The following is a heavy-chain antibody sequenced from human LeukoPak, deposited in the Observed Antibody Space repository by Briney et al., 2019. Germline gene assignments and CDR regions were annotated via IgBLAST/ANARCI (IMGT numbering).Heavy chain of an antibody. V-gene: IGHV3-30-3*01. CDR2: ISYDGSNK. CDR3: ARDRDRLIAVAGMGFPGDTFDI. Sequence: GGSLRLSCAASGFTFSSYAMHWVRQAPGKGLEWVAVISYDGSNKYYADSVKGRFTISRDNSKNTLYLQMNSLRAEDTAVYYCARDRDRLIAVAGMGFPGDTFDIWGQGTMVTVSS. CDR1: GFTFSSYA. J-gene: IGHJ3*02. D-gene: IGHD6-19*01.